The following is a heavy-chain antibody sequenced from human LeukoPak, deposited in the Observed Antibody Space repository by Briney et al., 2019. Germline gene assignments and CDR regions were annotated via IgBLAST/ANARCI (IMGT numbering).Heavy chain of an antibody. CDR2: ISSSGSTI. CDR1: GFTFSSYE. CDR3: AAAIVADHGAFDI. Sequence: PGGSLRLSCAASGFTFSSYEMNWVRQAPGKGLEWVSYISSSGSTIYYADSVKGRFTISRDNAKNSLYLQMNSLRAEDTAVYYCAAAIVADHGAFDIWGQGTMVTVSS. D-gene: IGHD3-22*01. J-gene: IGHJ3*02. V-gene: IGHV3-48*03.